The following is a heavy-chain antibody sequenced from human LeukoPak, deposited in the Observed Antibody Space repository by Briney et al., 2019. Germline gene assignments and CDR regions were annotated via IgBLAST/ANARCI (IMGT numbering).Heavy chain of an antibody. Sequence: GGSPRLSCAASGFTFSSYAMSWVRQAPGKGLEWVSAISGSGGSTYYADSVKGRFTISRDNSKNTLYPQMNSLRAEDTAVYYCAKDPEFVVVPAAMPQSDYWGQGTLVTVSS. V-gene: IGHV3-23*01. J-gene: IGHJ4*02. CDR1: GFTFSSYA. CDR3: AKDPEFVVVPAAMPQSDY. D-gene: IGHD2-2*01. CDR2: ISGSGGST.